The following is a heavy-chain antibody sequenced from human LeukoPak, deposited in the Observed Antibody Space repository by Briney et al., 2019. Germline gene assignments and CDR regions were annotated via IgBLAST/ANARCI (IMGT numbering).Heavy chain of an antibody. V-gene: IGHV1-69*05. CDR3: ASSPPPYYYMDV. J-gene: IGHJ6*03. CDR1: GGTCSSYA. CDR2: IIPIFGTA. Sequence: ASVKVSCKASGGTCSSYAISWVRQAPGQGLEWMGRIIPIFGTANYAQKFQGRVTITTDESTSTAYMELSSLRSEDTAVYYCASSPPPYYYMDVWGKGTTVTVSS.